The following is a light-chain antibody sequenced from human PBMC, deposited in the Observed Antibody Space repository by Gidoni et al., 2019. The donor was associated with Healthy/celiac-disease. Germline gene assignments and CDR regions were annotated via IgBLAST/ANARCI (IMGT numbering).Light chain of an antibody. J-gene: IGLJ3*02. Sequence: QSALTQPAPAPGSPGQPITISCTGTSSDVGGYNYVSWYQQHPGKAPKLLIYEVGNRPSGVSNRFSGSKSGNTASLTISGLQAEDEADYYCSSYTSSSTPVFGGGTKLTVL. CDR2: EVG. CDR3: SSYTSSSTPV. CDR1: SSDVGGYNY. V-gene: IGLV2-14*01.